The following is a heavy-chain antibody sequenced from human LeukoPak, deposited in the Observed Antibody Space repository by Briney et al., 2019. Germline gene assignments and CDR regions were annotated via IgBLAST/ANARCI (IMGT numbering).Heavy chain of an antibody. CDR1: GDSVSSNSAA. D-gene: IGHD6-6*01. CDR2: TYYRSKWYN. V-gene: IGHV6-1*01. CDR3: ARLSKANNSSIAARGWYFDL. J-gene: IGHJ2*01. Sequence: SQTLSLTCAISGDSVSSNSAAWNWIRQSPSRGLEWLGRTYYRSKWYNDYAVSVKSRITINPDTSKNQFSLQLNSVTPEDTAVYYCARLSKANNSSIAARGWYFDLWGRGTLVTVSS.